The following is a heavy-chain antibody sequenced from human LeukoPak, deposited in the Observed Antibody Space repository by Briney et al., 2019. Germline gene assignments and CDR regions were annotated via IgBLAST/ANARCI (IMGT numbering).Heavy chain of an antibody. J-gene: IGHJ5*02. Sequence: GGSLRLACAASGCTFSSYAMSWVRQAPGKELEWVSAISGSGGSTYYADSVKGRFTISRDNSKNTLYLQMNSLRAEDTAVYYCAKDGSSWYFDWFDPWGQGTLVTVSS. V-gene: IGHV3-23*01. CDR1: GCTFSSYA. D-gene: IGHD6-13*01. CDR2: ISGSGGST. CDR3: AKDGSSWYFDWFDP.